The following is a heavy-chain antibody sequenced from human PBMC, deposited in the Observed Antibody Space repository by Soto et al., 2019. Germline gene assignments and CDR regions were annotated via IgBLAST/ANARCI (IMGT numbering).Heavy chain of an antibody. CDR2: IFYLGSS. CDR3: ARHSLALRKNNWFDP. CDR1: GDSIISSDFY. V-gene: IGHV4-39*01. J-gene: IGHJ5*02. Sequence: SETLSLTCTVSGDSIISSDFYRGWVRQPPGKGLEWIGSIFYLGSSYYNPSLKSRVTMSVDTSKNQFSLRLRSVTAADTALYFCARHSLALRKNNWFDPWGQGIMVTVSS. D-gene: IGHD3-3*02.